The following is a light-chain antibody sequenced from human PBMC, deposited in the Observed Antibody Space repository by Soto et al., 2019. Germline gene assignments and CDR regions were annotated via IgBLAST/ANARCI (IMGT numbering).Light chain of an antibody. J-gene: IGKJ2*01. Sequence: DIQMTQSPSSLSAAVGDSVTITCRASQDINKYLNWYHQTPGKAPKLLVFATSTLHNGVPSRFSGSRSGTDFSLTITSLQPEDFATYYCQQSYSSPYTFGQGNKLDIK. CDR1: QDINKY. V-gene: IGKV1-39*01. CDR2: ATS. CDR3: QQSYSSPYT.